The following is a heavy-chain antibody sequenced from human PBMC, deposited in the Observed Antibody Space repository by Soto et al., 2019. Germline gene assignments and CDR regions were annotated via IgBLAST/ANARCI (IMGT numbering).Heavy chain of an antibody. J-gene: IGHJ5*02. V-gene: IGHV3-23*01. CDR2: ITTSDDIT. Sequence: EVQLFESGGGLVEPGESLRLSCAASGFIFKDFAMSWVRQAPGKGLEWVSTITTSDDITYSADSVRGRYTISRDNSANTPLLQMSSLRGDAPATYYCTKGDSSGYVDPSAGYSTTDHWGQGTLVTVSS. D-gene: IGHD2-15*01. CDR1: GFIFKDFA. CDR3: TKGDSSGYVDPSAGYSTTDH.